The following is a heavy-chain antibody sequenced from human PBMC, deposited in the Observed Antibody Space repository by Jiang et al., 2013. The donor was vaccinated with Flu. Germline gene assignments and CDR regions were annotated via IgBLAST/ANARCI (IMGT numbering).Heavy chain of an antibody. D-gene: IGHD3-9*01. CDR2: IFSNDEK. CDR1: GFSLSNARMG. Sequence: QTLTLTCTVSGFSLSNARMGVSWIRQPPGKALEWLAHIFSNDEKSYSTSLKSRLTVSKDTSKSQVVLTMTNMDPVDTATYYCARIGGNFDWLSATGEFDYWGQGTLVTVSS. CDR3: ARIGGNFDWLSATGEFDY. J-gene: IGHJ4*02. V-gene: IGHV2-26*01.